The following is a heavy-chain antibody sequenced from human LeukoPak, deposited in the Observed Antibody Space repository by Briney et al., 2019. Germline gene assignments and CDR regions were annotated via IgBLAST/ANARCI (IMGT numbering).Heavy chain of an antibody. Sequence: SETLSLTCTVSGGSISSYYWSWIRQPAGKGLEWIGRIYTSGSTNYNPSLKSRVTISVDTSKDQFSLKLSSVTAADTAVYYCARTTEDCNSASCYQYCFDPWGQGTLVTVSS. V-gene: IGHV4-4*07. CDR3: ARTTEDCNSASCYQYCFDP. CDR1: GGSISSYY. D-gene: IGHD2-2*01. CDR2: IYTSGST. J-gene: IGHJ5*02.